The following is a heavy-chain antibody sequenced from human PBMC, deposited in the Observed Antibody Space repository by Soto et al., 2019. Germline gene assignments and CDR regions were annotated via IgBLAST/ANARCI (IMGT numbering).Heavy chain of an antibody. Sequence: SETLSLTCAVYGGSFSDYFWTWIRQPPGKGLEWIGEINHSGSTNFNPSLKSRVAISADTSRNQFSLRVTSVTAADTAVYYCATSQKGYNWNYFDHWGQGALVTVSS. D-gene: IGHD1-20*01. CDR1: GGSFSDYF. J-gene: IGHJ4*02. CDR2: INHSGST. CDR3: ATSQKGYNWNYFDH. V-gene: IGHV4-34*01.